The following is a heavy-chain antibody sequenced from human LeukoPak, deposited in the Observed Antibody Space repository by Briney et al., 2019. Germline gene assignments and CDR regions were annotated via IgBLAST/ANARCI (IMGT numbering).Heavy chain of an antibody. CDR3: ARDGYSYGGVPDSYSPSY. CDR1: GGSFSGYY. CDR2: INHSGST. J-gene: IGHJ4*02. V-gene: IGHV4-34*01. Sequence: PSETLSLTCAVYGGSFSGYYWSWIRQPPGKGLEWIGEINHSGSTNYNPSLKSRVTISVDTSKNQFSLKLSSLTAADTAVYYCARDGYSYGGVPDSYSPSYWGQGTLVTVSS. D-gene: IGHD5-18*01.